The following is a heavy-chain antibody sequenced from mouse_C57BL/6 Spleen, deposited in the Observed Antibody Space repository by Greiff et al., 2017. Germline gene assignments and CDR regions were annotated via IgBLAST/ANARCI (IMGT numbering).Heavy chain of an antibody. D-gene: IGHD2-3*01. J-gene: IGHJ3*01. CDR1: GYTFTDYY. CDR2: INPNNGGT. Sequence: EVQLQQSGPELVKPGASVKISCKASGYTFTDYYMNWVKQSHGKSLEWIGDINPNNGGTSYNQKFKGKATLTVDKSSSTAYMELRSLTSEDSAVYYCARDGYYCAYWGQGTLVTVSA. V-gene: IGHV1-26*01. CDR3: ARDGYYCAY.